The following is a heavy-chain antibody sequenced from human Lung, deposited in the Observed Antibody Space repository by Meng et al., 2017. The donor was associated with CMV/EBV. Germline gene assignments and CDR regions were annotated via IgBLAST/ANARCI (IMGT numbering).Heavy chain of an antibody. V-gene: IGHV3-21*01. J-gene: IGHJ4*02. CDR3: ARDTLNMVRGVWVY. CDR1: GFTFSSYS. Sequence: GGSLRLXCAASGFTFSSYSMNWVRQAPGKGLEWVSSISSSSSYIYYADSVKGRFTISRDNAKNSLYLQMNSLRAEDTAVYYCARDTLNMVRGVWVYWGQGXLVTVSS. D-gene: IGHD3-10*01. CDR2: ISSSSSYI.